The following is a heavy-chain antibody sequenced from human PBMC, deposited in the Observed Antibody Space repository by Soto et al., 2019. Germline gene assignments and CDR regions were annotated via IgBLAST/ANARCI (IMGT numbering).Heavy chain of an antibody. Sequence: GGSLRLSCAASGFTFSSYSMNWVRQAPGKGLEWVSYISSSSSTIYYADSVKCRFTISRDNAKNSLYLKMNSLRAEDTAVYYCAGGSYWGQGTLVTVSS. CDR1: GFTFSSYS. CDR2: ISSSSSTI. CDR3: AGGSY. J-gene: IGHJ4*02. V-gene: IGHV3-48*01.